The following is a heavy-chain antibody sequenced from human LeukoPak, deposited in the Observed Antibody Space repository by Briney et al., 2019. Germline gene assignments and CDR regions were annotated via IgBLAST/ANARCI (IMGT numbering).Heavy chain of an antibody. CDR1: GYTLTELS. CDR2: IYPRDGST. J-gene: IGHJ4*02. CDR3: ARDQEGFDY. V-gene: IGHV1-46*01. Sequence: ASVKVSCKVSGYTLTELSMHWVRQAPGQGLEWMGMIYPRDGSTSYAQNFQSRVTVTRDTSTTTVHMELRGLRSEDTAVYYCARDQEGFDYWGQGTVVTVSS.